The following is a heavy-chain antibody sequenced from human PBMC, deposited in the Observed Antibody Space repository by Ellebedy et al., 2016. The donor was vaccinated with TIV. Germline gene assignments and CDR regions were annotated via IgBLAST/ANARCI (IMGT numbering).Heavy chain of an antibody. CDR2: VGDTGIVT. Sequence: PGGSLRLSCAASGFSFHYHAMSWVRQAPGKGLEWVAAVGDTGIVTDYADSVRGRFIISRDNSMGTLFLQMNGLRAEDTAMYYCARDTVPRDDYNAPDYWGPGVQVTVSS. D-gene: IGHD5-24*01. CDR1: GFSFHYHA. V-gene: IGHV3-23*01. CDR3: ARDTVPRDDYNAPDY. J-gene: IGHJ4*02.